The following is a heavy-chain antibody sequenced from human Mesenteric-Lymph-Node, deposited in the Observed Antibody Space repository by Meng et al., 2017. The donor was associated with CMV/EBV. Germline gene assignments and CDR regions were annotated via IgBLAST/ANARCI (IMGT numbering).Heavy chain of an antibody. CDR2: IKEDGSTK. J-gene: IGHJ4*02. D-gene: IGHD5-24*01. V-gene: IGHV3-7*01. CDR3: ARVGRRGGYYFDY. Sequence: GESLKISCAASGFTFTSHWMIWVRQPPGKGLEWVANIKEDGSTKLYVDSVKGRFTISRDNAKNSLFLQMNSLRVEDTAVYYCARVGRRGGYYFDYWGQGTLVTVSS. CDR1: GFTFTSHW.